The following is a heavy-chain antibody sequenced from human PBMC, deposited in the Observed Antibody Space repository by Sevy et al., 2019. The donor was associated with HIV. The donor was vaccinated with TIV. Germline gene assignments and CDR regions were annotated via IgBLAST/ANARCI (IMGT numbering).Heavy chain of an antibody. D-gene: IGHD6-13*01. V-gene: IGHV3-49*04. CDR1: GFTFGDYC. CDR2: LKSDVYGGTV. CDR3: TRWKAAQSIFDY. Sequence: SSTASGFTFGDYCMSWVRQAPGKGLEWVAFLKSDVYGGTVDHAASVRGRFVISRDDSKTIAYLQMNDLKTEDTGVYYCTRWKAAQSIFDYWGQGALVTVSS. J-gene: IGHJ4*02.